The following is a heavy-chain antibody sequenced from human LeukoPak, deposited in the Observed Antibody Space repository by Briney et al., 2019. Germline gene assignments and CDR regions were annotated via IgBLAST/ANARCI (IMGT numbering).Heavy chain of an antibody. V-gene: IGHV3-73*01. CDR1: GFTFSDSA. J-gene: IGHJ3*02. Sequence: GGSLKLSCAASGFTFSDSAMHWVRQASGKGLEWIGRIRSKANTYATAYVASVKGRFIISRDDSKNTVYLQMNSLKTEDTAVYFCTRTSFGWGAFDMWGHGTVVTVS. CDR2: IRSKANTYAT. CDR3: TRTSFGWGAFDM. D-gene: IGHD3-10*01.